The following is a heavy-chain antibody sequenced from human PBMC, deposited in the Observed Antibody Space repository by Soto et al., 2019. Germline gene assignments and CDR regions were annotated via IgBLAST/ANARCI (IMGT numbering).Heavy chain of an antibody. CDR1: GYSISRGYH. D-gene: IGHD6-19*01. V-gene: IGHV4-38-2*02. J-gene: IGHJ5*02. Sequence: ETLSLTCTVSGYSISRGYHWGWIRQPPGKGLEWIGTIHYSGSTYYNPSLKSRVTISVDTSKNQFSLKLTSVTAADTAVYSCVRVERIAVPWLDLWGQGTLVTVS. CDR2: IHYSGST. CDR3: VRVERIAVPWLDL.